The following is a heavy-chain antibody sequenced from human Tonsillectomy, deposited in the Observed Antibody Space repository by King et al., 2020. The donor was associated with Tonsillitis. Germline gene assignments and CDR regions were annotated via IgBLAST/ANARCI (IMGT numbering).Heavy chain of an antibody. CDR1: GFTFSNAW. D-gene: IGHD3-16*01. Sequence: VQLVESGGGLVKPGGSLRLSCAASGFTFSNAWMSWVRQAPGKGLEWVGRIKSKTDGGTTDYAAPVKGRFTISRDDSKNTLYLQMNSLKTEDTAVYYFTTDGFEDSDSFDIWGQGTMVTVSS. J-gene: IGHJ3*02. V-gene: IGHV3-15*01. CDR3: TTDGFEDSDSFDI. CDR2: IKSKTDGGTT.